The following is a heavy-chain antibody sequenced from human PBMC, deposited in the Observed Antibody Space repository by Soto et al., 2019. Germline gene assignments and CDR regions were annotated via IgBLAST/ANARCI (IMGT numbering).Heavy chain of an antibody. D-gene: IGHD1-1*01. CDR2: IYHSGYT. Sequence: PSETLSLTCTVSGGSISSGGYAWNWIRQAPGKGLEWIGYIYHSGYTLYNPSLKGRVTISVDKSKNHFSLNLTSVTAADTAVYDCARDQLEGNWFDPWGQGTLVTVSS. CDR3: ARDQLEGNWFDP. CDR1: GGSISSGGYA. V-gene: IGHV4-30-2*01. J-gene: IGHJ5*02.